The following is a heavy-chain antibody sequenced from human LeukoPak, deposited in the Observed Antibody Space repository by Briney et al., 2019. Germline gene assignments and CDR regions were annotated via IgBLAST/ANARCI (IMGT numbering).Heavy chain of an antibody. J-gene: IGHJ3*02. D-gene: IGHD6-19*01. Sequence: SETLSLTCAVSGGSISSGGYSWSWIRQPPGKGLEWIGYIYHSGSTYYNPSLKSRVTISVDRSKNQFSLKLSSVTAADTAVYYCARDRISGWYAFDIWGQGTMVTVSS. V-gene: IGHV4-30-2*01. CDR1: GGSISSGGYS. CDR2: IYHSGST. CDR3: ARDRISGWYAFDI.